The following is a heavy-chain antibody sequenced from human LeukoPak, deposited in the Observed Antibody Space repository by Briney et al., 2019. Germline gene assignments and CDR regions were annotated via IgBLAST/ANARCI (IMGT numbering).Heavy chain of an antibody. CDR1: GGTFSSYA. CDR2: IIPIFGTA. J-gene: IGHJ4*02. Sequence: SVKVSCKASGGTFSSYAISWVRQAPGQGLEWMGGIIPIFGTANYAQKFQGRVTITADESTCTAYMELSSLRSEDTAVYYCASLPYGAAAGTFYVDWGQGTLVTVSS. CDR3: ASLPYGAAAGTFYVD. D-gene: IGHD6-13*01. V-gene: IGHV1-69*01.